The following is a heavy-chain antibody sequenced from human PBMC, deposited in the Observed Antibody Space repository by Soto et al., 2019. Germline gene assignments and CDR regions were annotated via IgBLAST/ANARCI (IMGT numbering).Heavy chain of an antibody. D-gene: IGHD5-18*01. CDR2: IYPGDSDA. V-gene: IGHV5-51*01. CDR1: RYTFSKYW. Sequence: GESLKISCKGSRYTFSKYWIGWVRQTPGKGLEWMGMIYPGDSDARYSPSFEGQVTFSVDKSINTAYLQWSSLKASDTAMYYCATTAMAQYYYYYYGMDVWGQGTTVTVSS. CDR3: ATTAMAQYYYYYYGMDV. J-gene: IGHJ6*02.